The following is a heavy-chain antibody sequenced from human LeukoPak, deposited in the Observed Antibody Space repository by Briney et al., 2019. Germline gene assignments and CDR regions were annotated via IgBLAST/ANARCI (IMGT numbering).Heavy chain of an antibody. CDR2: INDSGRT. V-gene: IGHV4-34*01. Sequence: SETLSLTCAVYGGSFSNYYWSWIRQPPGKGLEWIGEINDSGRTNYSPSLMSRVTVSVDTSKNQFSLRLTSVTATDTAVYYCARRWNYGRNYYIDVWGNGATVSVSS. D-gene: IGHD1-7*01. CDR3: ARRWNYGRNYYIDV. CDR1: GGSFSNYY. J-gene: IGHJ6*03.